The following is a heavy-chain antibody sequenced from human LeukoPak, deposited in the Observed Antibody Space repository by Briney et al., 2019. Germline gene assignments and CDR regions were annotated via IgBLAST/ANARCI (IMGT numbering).Heavy chain of an antibody. V-gene: IGHV3-48*03. D-gene: IGHD6-19*01. CDR3: ARFTSGWFYFDY. CDR2: ISSSSGVTI. CDR1: GFTFSNYE. Sequence: GGSLRLSCAASGFTFSNYEMNWVRQAPGKGLEWVSYISSSSGVTIYYADSVKGRFTIPRDNAKNSLYLQMNSLRAEDTAVYYCARFTSGWFYFDYWGQGTLVTVSS. J-gene: IGHJ4*02.